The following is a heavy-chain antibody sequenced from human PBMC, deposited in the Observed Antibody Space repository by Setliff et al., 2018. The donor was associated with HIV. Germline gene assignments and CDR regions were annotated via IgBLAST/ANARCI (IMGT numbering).Heavy chain of an antibody. D-gene: IGHD3-10*01. CDR1: GRSVSGYY. V-gene: IGHV4-34*01. Sequence: SETLSLTCAVYGRSVSGYYWSWIRQPPGKGLEWIGEIDHSGSTNYNPSLKSRVTISVDTSKNQFSLDLSSVTAADTAVYYCARGGSGNSYNGAFDYWGQGTLVTVSS. CDR3: ARGGSGNSYNGAFDY. CDR2: IDHSGST. J-gene: IGHJ4*02.